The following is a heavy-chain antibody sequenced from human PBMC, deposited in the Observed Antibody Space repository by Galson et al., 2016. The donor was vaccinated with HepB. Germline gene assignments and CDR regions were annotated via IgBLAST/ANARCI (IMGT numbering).Heavy chain of an antibody. D-gene: IGHD1-1*01. CDR2: ISSSGRYI. CDR1: RFTSSSYS. Sequence: SLRLSCAVSRFTSSSYSMNWVRQAPGKGLEWVSFISSSGRYIYYADSVKGRFTISRDNAKNSLYLQMNSLRAEDTAIYYCATDTSRDDDQWGQGTLVTVSS. CDR3: ATDTSRDDDQ. J-gene: IGHJ5*02. V-gene: IGHV3-21*01.